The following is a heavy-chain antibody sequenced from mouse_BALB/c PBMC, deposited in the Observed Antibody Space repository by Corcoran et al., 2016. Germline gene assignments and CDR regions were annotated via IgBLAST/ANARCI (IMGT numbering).Heavy chain of an antibody. CDR3: ASYYGYDY. J-gene: IGHJ2*01. CDR1: GFNIKDTY. D-gene: IGHD1-2*01. CDR2: IDPANGNT. V-gene: IGHV14-3*02. Sequence: EVQLQQSGAELVKPGASVKLSCTASGFNIKDTYMHWVKQRPEQGLEWIGRIDPANGNTKYDPKFQGKATITADTSSNTAYLQLSSLTSEDTAVYYCASYYGYDYWGQGTTLTVSS.